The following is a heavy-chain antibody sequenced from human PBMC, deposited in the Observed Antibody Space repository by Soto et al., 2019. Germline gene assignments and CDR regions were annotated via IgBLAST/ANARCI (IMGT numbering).Heavy chain of an antibody. Sequence: QVQLQESGPGLVKPSQTLSLTCTVSGGSINSGGYCWSWIRQHPGKGLDWIGCISYGGSTSYNPSLKSRVTISVDPSQNQFSLTLSSVTAADTAVYYCSRGILVWGQGTLITVSS. CDR3: SRGILV. D-gene: IGHD5-18*01. V-gene: IGHV4-31*03. CDR1: GGSINSGGYC. J-gene: IGHJ4*02. CDR2: ISYGGST.